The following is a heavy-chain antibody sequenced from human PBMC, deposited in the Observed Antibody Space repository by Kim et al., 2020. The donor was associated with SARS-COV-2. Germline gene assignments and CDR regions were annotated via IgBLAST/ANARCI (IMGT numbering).Heavy chain of an antibody. D-gene: IGHD3-10*01. J-gene: IGHJ3*02. V-gene: IGHV3-48*02. CDR2: I. CDR3: AREGYGEVAFDI. Sequence: IYYADSERGRFTVSRDNAKNTLFLQMSSLRDEDTAVYYCAREGYGEVAFDIWGQGTMVTVSS.